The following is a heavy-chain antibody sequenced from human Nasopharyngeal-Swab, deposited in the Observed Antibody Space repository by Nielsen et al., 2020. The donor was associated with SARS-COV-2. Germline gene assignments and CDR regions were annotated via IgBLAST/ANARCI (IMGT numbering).Heavy chain of an antibody. Sequence: LRLSCTVSGGSINSDNHYWTWVRHHPGRGLEWIGYIYYSGDTYYSPSLESRISISVDTSKNQFYLNVASVTAADTAVYYCARIESGNDYTSFDYWGQGTLVTV. J-gene: IGHJ4*02. V-gene: IGHV4-31*03. CDR2: IYYSGDT. D-gene: IGHD4-11*01. CDR1: GGSINSDNHY. CDR3: ARIESGNDYTSFDY.